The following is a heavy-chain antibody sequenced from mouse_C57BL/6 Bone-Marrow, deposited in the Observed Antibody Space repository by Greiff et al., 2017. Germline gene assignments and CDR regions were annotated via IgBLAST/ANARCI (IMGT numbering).Heavy chain of an antibody. J-gene: IGHJ2*01. CDR1: GFTFSNYW. D-gene: IGHD1-1*02. V-gene: IGHV6-3*01. Sequence: EVQLQESGGGLVQPGGSMKLSCVASGFTFSNYWMNWVRQSPEKGLEWVAQIRLKSDNYATHYAESVKGRFTISRDDSKSSVCLQMNNLRAEDTGIYYCTNGSYSRDYFDYWGKGTTLTVSS. CDR3: TNGSYSRDYFDY. CDR2: IRLKSDNYAT.